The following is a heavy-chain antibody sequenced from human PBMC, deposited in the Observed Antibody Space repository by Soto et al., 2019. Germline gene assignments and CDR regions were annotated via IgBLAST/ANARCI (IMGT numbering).Heavy chain of an antibody. J-gene: IGHJ4*02. CDR2: ISSDGRPT. V-gene: IGHV3-64D*06. CDR3: VKDRWIDS. D-gene: IGHD1-1*01. Sequence: GGSLRLSCSASGFTFSSYAMHWVRQAPGKGLEYVSSISSDGRPTYYADSVKGRFTVSRDNSKNTLYLQMSRLRAEDTAVYYCVKDRWIDSWGQGTLVTVSS. CDR1: GFTFSSYA.